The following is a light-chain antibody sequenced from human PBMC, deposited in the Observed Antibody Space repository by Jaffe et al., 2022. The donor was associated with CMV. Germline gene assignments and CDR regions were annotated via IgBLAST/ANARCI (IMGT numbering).Light chain of an antibody. J-gene: IGLJ3*02. V-gene: IGLV3-21*04. Sequence: SYVLTQPPSVSVAPGKTATLTCGGTNIEDKSVHWFQQKPGQAPVLVIHYDSDRPSGIPERFSGSNSGNTATLTINRVEAGDEADYFCQVWDSGSDLLWVFGGGTKLTVL. CDR2: YDS. CDR1: NIEDKS. CDR3: QVWDSGSDLLWV.